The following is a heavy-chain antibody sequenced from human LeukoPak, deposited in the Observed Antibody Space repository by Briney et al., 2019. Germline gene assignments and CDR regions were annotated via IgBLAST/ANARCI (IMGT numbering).Heavy chain of an antibody. D-gene: IGHD2-15*01. J-gene: IGHJ4*02. CDR3: ARDEGWAGCSGGSCYSEYFDY. CDR2: ISSSSSYI. Sequence: GGSLRLSCAASGFTFSSYSMNWVRQAPGKGLEWVSSISSSSSYIYYADSVKGRFTISRDNAKNSLYLQMNSLRAEDTAVYYCARDEGWAGCSGGSCYSEYFDYWAREPWSPSPQ. CDR1: GFTFSSYS. V-gene: IGHV3-21*01.